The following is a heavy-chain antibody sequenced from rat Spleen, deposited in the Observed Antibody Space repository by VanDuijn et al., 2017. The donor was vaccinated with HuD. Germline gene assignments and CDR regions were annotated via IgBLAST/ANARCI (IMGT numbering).Heavy chain of an antibody. V-gene: IGHV5-7*01. Sequence: EVQLVESDGGLVQPGRSLKLSCAASGFVFSDHYVAWVRQAPTKGLEWVATISYDGSSTYYRDSVKGRFTISRDNAKSTLYLQMDSLGDEDTATYYCARRHYGYTDYFDYWGQGVMVTVSS. CDR2: ISYDGSST. CDR3: ARRHYGYTDYFDY. J-gene: IGHJ2*01. D-gene: IGHD1-11*01. CDR1: GFVFSDHY.